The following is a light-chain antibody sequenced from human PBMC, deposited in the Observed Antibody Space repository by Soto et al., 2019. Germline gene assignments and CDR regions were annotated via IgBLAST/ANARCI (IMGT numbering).Light chain of an antibody. J-gene: IGLJ1*01. CDR3: SSYAGSNNFV. V-gene: IGLV2-8*01. Sequence: QSVLTQPPSASGSPGQSVTISCTGTSNDVGSYNYVSWYQQHPGKAPKLMIYEVSKRPSGVSDRFSGSKSGNTASLTVSGLQAEDEADYYCSSYAGSNNFVFGTGTKVTVL. CDR2: EVS. CDR1: SNDVGSYNY.